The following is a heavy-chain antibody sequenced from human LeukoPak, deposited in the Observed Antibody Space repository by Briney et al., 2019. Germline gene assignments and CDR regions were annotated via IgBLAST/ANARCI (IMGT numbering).Heavy chain of an antibody. J-gene: IGHJ4*02. V-gene: IGHV1-2*02. D-gene: IGHD3-22*01. Sequence: ASVKVSCTASGYTFTGYYMHWVRQAPGQGLEWMGWINPNSGGTNYAQKFQGRVTMTRDTSISTAYMELSRLRSDDTAVYYCARNYYDSSGYYYVLYFDYWGQGTLVTVSS. CDR2: INPNSGGT. CDR1: GYTFTGYY. CDR3: ARNYYDSSGYYYVLYFDY.